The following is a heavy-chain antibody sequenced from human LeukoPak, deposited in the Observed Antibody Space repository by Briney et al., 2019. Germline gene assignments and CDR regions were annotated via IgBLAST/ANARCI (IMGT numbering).Heavy chain of an antibody. Sequence: PGGSLRLSCAASGFSFSSYDMNWVRQAPGKGLDWISSINASGRTIYYADSEKGRFIISRDNANNSLYLQMHSLRAEDTAVYYCARESSPSYWGQGTLVTVSS. V-gene: IGHV3-48*03. CDR1: GFSFSSYD. J-gene: IGHJ4*02. CDR2: INASGRTI. CDR3: ARESSPSY. D-gene: IGHD2-15*01.